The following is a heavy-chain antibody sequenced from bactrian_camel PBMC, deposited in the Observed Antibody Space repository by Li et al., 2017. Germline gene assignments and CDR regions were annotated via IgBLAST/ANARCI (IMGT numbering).Heavy chain of an antibody. CDR2: ITTRGSNT. CDR3: AARQGRCAWYAVSWRSYPT. V-gene: IGHV3-3*01. D-gene: IGHD6*01. Sequence: HVQLVESGGGSVQAGGSLRLSCVSSSRTTCLAWFRQAPGNEREWVGTITTRGSNTVYADSVKGRFTIYQDKAFNVAYLQMNSLKPEDTAMYYCAARQGRCAWYAVSWRSYPTWGQGTQVTVS. J-gene: IGHJ4*01. CDR1: SRTTC.